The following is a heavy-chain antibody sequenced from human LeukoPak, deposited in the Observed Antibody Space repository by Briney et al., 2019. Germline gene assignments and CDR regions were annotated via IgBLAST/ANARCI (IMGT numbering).Heavy chain of an antibody. CDR2: ISGSGGST. J-gene: IGHJ3*02. CDR3: ARNMAVAPVRDAFDI. D-gene: IGHD6-19*01. Sequence: QPGGSLRLSCAASRFTFSSYAMSWVRQAPGKGLEWVSDISGSGGSTYYADSVKGRFTISRDNAKNSLYLQMNSLRAEDTAVYYCARNMAVAPVRDAFDIWGQGTMVTVSS. V-gene: IGHV3-23*01. CDR1: RFTFSSYA.